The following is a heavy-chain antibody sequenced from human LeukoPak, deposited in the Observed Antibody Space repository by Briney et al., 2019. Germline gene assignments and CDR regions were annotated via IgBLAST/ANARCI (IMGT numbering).Heavy chain of an antibody. J-gene: IGHJ4*02. Sequence: ASVKVSCKASGYTFTSHGISWVRQAPGQGLEWMGWISAYNGNTNYAQKLQGRVTMTTDTSTSTAYMELRSLRSDDTAVYYCARDVRYSSSNYFDYWGQGTLVTVSS. CDR2: ISAYNGNT. CDR3: ARDVRYSSSNYFDY. CDR1: GYTFTSHG. D-gene: IGHD6-13*01. V-gene: IGHV1-18*01.